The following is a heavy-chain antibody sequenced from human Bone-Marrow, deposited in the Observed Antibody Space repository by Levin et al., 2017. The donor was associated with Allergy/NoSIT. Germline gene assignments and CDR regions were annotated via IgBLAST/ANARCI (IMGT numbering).Heavy chain of an antibody. CDR1: GFTFDDYA. J-gene: IGHJ4*02. Sequence: GGSLRLSCAASGFTFDDYAMHWVRQAPGKGLEYVSGINWNSDNIVYADSVKGRFTISRDNAKNSLYLQMNSLRAEDTAFYYCAKAHRSAPTRYPDYWGQGTLVTVSS. CDR3: AKAHRSAPTRYPDY. CDR2: INWNSDNI. D-gene: IGHD2-15*01. V-gene: IGHV3-9*01.